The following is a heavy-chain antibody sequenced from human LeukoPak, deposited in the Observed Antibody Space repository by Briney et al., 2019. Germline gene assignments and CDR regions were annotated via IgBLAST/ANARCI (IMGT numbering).Heavy chain of an antibody. D-gene: IGHD3-9*01. CDR2: ISSRGSTI. V-gene: IGHV3-11*01. Sequence: PGGSLRLSCAASVVRLCEDYISWVRQAPGKGLQWVSYISSRGSTIYYADPVKGRFTISRDNAKNSLFLQMNSLRAEDTAVYYFARAPGDSSGYHWGQGTLVTVSS. CDR1: VVRLCEDY. J-gene: IGHJ4*02. CDR3: ARAPGDSSGYH.